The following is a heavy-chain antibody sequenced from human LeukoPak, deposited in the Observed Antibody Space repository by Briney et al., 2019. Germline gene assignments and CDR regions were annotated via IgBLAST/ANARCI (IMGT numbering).Heavy chain of an antibody. CDR2: ISRSSSTI. V-gene: IGHV3-48*01. CDR3: ARDPYSSSAFDY. CDR1: GFTFSTYS. Sequence: GGSLRLSCAASGFTFSTYSMNWVRQAPGKGLEWVSCISRSSSTIYYADSVKGRFTISRDNAKNSLDLQMNSLRAEDTAVYYCARDPYSSSAFDYWGQGTLVTVSS. D-gene: IGHD6-6*01. J-gene: IGHJ4*02.